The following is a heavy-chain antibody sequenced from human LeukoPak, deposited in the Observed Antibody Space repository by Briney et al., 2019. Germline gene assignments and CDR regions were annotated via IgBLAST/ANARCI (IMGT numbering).Heavy chain of an antibody. CDR1: GGSFSGYY. V-gene: IGHV4-34*01. CDR2: INHSGST. CDR3: ARLGYYDSSGYSIGDY. D-gene: IGHD3-22*01. Sequence: SEILSLTCAVYGGSFSGYYWSWIRQPPGKGLEWIGEINHSGSTNYNPSLKSRVTISVDTSKNQFSLKLSSVTAADTAVNYCARLGYYDSSGYSIGDYWGQGTLVTVSS. J-gene: IGHJ4*02.